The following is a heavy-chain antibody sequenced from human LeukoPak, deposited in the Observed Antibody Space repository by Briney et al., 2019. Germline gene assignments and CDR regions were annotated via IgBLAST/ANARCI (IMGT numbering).Heavy chain of an antibody. J-gene: IGHJ6*02. CDR3: ARVVITSLYYYYGMDV. V-gene: IGHV1-2*02. CDR1: GYTLTGYY. Sequence: GASVKVSCKASGYTLTGYYMHWVRQAPGQGLEWMGWINPNSGGTNYAQKFQGRVTMTRDTSISTAYMELSRLRSDDTAVYYCARVVITSLYYYYGMDVWGQGTTVTVSS. D-gene: IGHD3-22*01. CDR2: INPNSGGT.